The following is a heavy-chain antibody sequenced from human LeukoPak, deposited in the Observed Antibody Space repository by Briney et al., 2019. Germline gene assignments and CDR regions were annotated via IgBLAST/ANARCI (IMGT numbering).Heavy chain of an antibody. CDR3: AREGGYCSSTSYYYKFNWFDP. V-gene: IGHV4-34*01. D-gene: IGHD2-2*01. J-gene: IGHJ5*02. CDR2: INHSGST. CDR1: GGSFSGYY. Sequence: SETLSLTCAVYGGSFSGYYWSWIRQPPGKGLEWIGEINHSGSTNYNPSLKSRVTISVDTSKNQFSLKLSSVTAADTAVYYCAREGGYCSSTSYYYKFNWFDPWGQGTLVTVSS.